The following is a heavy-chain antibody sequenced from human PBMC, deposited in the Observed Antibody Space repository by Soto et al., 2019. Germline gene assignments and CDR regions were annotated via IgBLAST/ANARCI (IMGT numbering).Heavy chain of an antibody. J-gene: IGHJ5*02. V-gene: IGHV1-18*01. CDR1: GYTFTSYG. CDR3: ARDRTGTPGLFSVDP. D-gene: IGHD1-1*01. CDR2: ISGYNGNT. Sequence: QVQLVQSGAEVKKPGASVKVSCKASGYTFTSYGISWVRQAPGQGLEWMGWISGYNGNTNYAQKLQGRVTMTTGTSTRRAYMEERSLRSDDTAVYYCARDRTGTPGLFSVDPWGQGTLVTVSS.